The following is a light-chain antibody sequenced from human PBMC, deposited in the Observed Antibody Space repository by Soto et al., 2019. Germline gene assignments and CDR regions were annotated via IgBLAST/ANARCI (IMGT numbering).Light chain of an antibody. J-gene: IGKJ3*01. V-gene: IGKV3-15*01. CDR2: GTS. CDR3: QQYHNWHPPFT. Sequence: EIALTQSPATLSVSPGERVTLSCRASRSVASNLAWYQQKPGQAPRLLIYGTSTRATGIPARFSGSGSGTEFTLTISSLQSDDFAVYVCQQYHNWHPPFTFGPGTRVQVK. CDR1: RSVASN.